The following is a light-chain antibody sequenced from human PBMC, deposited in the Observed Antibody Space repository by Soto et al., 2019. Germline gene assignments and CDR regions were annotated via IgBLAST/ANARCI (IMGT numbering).Light chain of an antibody. V-gene: IGLV2-23*02. CDR3: CSSVGSYV. CDR2: EVT. J-gene: IGLJ1*01. Sequence: SELNQLAYVSRSPGQSVPISSTATSSDVENYKLVSWYQQHPGKAPKLIIYEVTKRPSGVSNRFSGSKSANTASLTISGLQPEDEADYYCCSSVGSYVFGTGTKVTVL. CDR1: SSDVENYKL.